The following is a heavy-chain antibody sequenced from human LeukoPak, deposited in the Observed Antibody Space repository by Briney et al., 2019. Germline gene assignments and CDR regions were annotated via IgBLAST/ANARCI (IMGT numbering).Heavy chain of an antibody. J-gene: IGHJ5*02. D-gene: IGHD2-15*01. Sequence: PSETLSLTCIVSGGSFSSGIYYWNWVRQPAGKGLEWIGRIYSSGSTNYNPSLRSRVTISIDTSKNQFSLNLTSVTAADTAVYYCARAGSPNWIDPWGQGTLVTVSS. CDR2: IYSSGST. CDR1: GGSFSSGIYY. V-gene: IGHV4-61*02. CDR3: ARAGSPNWIDP.